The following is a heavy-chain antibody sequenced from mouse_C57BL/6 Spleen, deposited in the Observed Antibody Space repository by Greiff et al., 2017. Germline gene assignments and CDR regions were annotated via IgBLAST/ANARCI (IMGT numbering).Heavy chain of an antibody. CDR1: GYTFTDYE. J-gene: IGHJ4*01. V-gene: IGHV1-15*01. CDR3: TRWRAYDVGGGSYYYAMDY. CDR2: IDPETGGT. Sequence: QVQLQQSGAELVRPGASVTLSCKASGYTFTDYEMHWVKQTPVHGLEWIGAIDPETGGTAYNQKFKGKAILTADKSSSTAYMELRSLTSEDSAVYYCTRWRAYDVGGGSYYYAMDYWGQGTSVTVSS. D-gene: IGHD2-12*01.